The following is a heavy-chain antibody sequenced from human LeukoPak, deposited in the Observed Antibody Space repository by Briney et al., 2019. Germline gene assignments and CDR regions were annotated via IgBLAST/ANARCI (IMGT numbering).Heavy chain of an antibody. CDR1: GYTFTGYY. CDR2: INPNSGGI. CDR3: ARDSKGIVVVPAAIRGGMDV. J-gene: IGHJ6*02. V-gene: IGHV1-2*04. D-gene: IGHD2-2*02. Sequence: ASVKVSCKASGYTFTGYYMHWVRQAPGQGLEWMGWINPNSGGINYAQKFQGWVTMTRDTSISTAYMELSRLRSDDTAVYYCARDSKGIVVVPAAIRGGMDVWGQGTTVTVSS.